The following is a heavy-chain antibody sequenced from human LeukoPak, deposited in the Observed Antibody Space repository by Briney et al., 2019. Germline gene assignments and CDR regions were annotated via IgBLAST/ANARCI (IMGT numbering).Heavy chain of an antibody. J-gene: IGHJ4*02. Sequence: PGGSLRLSCAASAFSLNTYNMNWVRQAPGKGLEWVSSISYTGTYIYYADSVKGRFTISRDNAQNSLYLQMNSLRAEDTAIYYCVRDRGTYRPIDYWGQGTLVTVSS. CDR2: ISYTGTYI. D-gene: IGHD1-26*01. CDR3: VRDRGTYRPIDY. V-gene: IGHV3-21*04. CDR1: AFSLNTYN.